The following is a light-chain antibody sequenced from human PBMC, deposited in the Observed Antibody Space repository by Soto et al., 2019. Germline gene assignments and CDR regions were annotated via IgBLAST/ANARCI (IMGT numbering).Light chain of an antibody. Sequence: DIQMTQSPSTLSASVGDRVTFTCRASQTISSWLAWYQQKPGKAPKLLIYDASSLESGVPQRFSGSGSGTEFTLTISSLQTDDFSTYYCQQYHSYWTFGQGTKVDI. CDR3: QQYHSYWT. CDR1: QTISSW. V-gene: IGKV1-5*01. J-gene: IGKJ1*01. CDR2: DAS.